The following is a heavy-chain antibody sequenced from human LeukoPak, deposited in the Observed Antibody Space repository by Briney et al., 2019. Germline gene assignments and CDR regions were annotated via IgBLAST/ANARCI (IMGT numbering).Heavy chain of an antibody. CDR1: GYSISSGYY. J-gene: IGHJ4*02. V-gene: IGHV4-38-2*02. Sequence: PSETLSLTCTVSGYSISSGYYWGWIRQPPGKGLEWLGNVHYTGSTYYNPSLKSRVTLSVDTSKNQFSLRLTSVTAADTAVYYCARTFPDCDYWGQGTLVTVSS. CDR2: VHYTGST. CDR3: ARTFPDCDY. D-gene: IGHD2-21*02.